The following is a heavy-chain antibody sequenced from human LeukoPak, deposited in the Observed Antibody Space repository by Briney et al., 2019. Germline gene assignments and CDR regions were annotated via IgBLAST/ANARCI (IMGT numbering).Heavy chain of an antibody. D-gene: IGHD6-19*01. CDR2: IYYSGST. CDR1: GGSISSYY. V-gene: IGHV4-59*01. J-gene: IGHJ4*02. CDR3: ARDSSGWSMNFDY. Sequence: SETLSLTCTVSGGSISSYYWSWIRQPPGKGLEWIGYIYYSGSTNYNPSLKSRVTISVDTSKNQFSLKLSSVTAADTAVYYCARDSSGWSMNFDYWGQGTLATVSS.